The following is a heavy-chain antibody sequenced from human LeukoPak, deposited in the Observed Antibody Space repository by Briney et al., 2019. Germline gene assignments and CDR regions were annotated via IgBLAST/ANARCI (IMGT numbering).Heavy chain of an antibody. CDR3: ARVQDYYDSSGYYGAFDY. CDR2: INPNSGGT. J-gene: IGHJ4*02. V-gene: IGHV1-2*02. Sequence: ASVKVSCKASGGTFSSYAISWVRQAPGQGLEWMGWINPNSGGTNYAQKFQGRVTMTRDTSISTAYMELSRLRSDDTAVYYCARVQDYYDSSGYYGAFDYWGQGTLVTVSS. D-gene: IGHD3-22*01. CDR1: GGTFSSYA.